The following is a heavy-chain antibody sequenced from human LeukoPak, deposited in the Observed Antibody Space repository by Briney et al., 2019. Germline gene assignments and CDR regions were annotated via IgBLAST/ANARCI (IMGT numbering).Heavy chain of an antibody. Sequence: GGSLRLSCAASGFTFSSYGMHWVRQAPGTGLEWVAVISYDGSNKYYADSVKGRFTISRDNSKNTLYPQMNSLRAEDTAVYYCAKDHSTYCSGGSCYQGNWFDPWGQGTLVTVSS. D-gene: IGHD2-15*01. CDR1: GFTFSSYG. CDR2: ISYDGSNK. CDR3: AKDHSTYCSGGSCYQGNWFDP. J-gene: IGHJ5*02. V-gene: IGHV3-30*18.